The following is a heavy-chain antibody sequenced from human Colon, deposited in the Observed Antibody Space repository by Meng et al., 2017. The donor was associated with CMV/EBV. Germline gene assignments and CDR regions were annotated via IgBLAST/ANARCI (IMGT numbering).Heavy chain of an antibody. CDR3: ARWTGWFDP. V-gene: IGHV3-30*03. J-gene: IGHJ5*02. CDR2: ISHEGSED. D-gene: IGHD3/OR15-3a*01. Sequence: SLSCAAAGFTLINYGIHWVRQAPGKGLEWLALISHEGSEDYYADSVKGRFTMSRDNSKNTVHLQMNSLRPDDTAVYYCARWTGWFDPWGQGTLVTVSS. CDR1: GFTLINYG.